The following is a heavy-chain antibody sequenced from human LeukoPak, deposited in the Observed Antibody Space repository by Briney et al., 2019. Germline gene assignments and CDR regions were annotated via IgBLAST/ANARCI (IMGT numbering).Heavy chain of an antibody. Sequence: SVKVSCKASGGTFSSYAISWVRQAPGQGVEWMGGIIPIFGTANYAQKFQGRVTITTDESTSTAYMELSSLRSEDTAVYYCAINLAYWGGDCCSQGDYWGQGTLVTVSP. V-gene: IGHV1-69*05. CDR3: AINLAYWGGDCCSQGDY. CDR2: IIPIFGTA. CDR1: GGTFSSYA. J-gene: IGHJ4*02. D-gene: IGHD2-21*02.